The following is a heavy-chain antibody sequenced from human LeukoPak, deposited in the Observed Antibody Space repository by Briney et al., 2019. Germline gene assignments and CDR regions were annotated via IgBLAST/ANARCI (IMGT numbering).Heavy chain of an antibody. CDR2: IYGGNNNT. CDR3: AKGISGSCYTDLGF. D-gene: IGHD2-2*02. J-gene: IGHJ4*02. Sequence: PGGSLSLSCAASGFTFSRFAMGWVRLAPGEGLQWISCIYGGNNNTHYTDSVTGRLTISRDNSMTTLFLQMNSLRAEDTAVYYCAKGISGSCYTDLGFWGQGTLVTVSS. V-gene: IGHV3-23*03. CDR1: GFTFSRFA.